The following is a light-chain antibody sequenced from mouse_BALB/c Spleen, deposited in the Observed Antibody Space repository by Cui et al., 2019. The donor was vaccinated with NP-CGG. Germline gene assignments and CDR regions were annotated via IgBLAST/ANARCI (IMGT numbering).Light chain of an antibody. J-gene: IGLJ1*01. CDR2: GTN. CDR3: ALWYSNHWV. CDR1: TGAVTTSNY. V-gene: IGLV1*01. Sequence: AVVFQEAAPTTSTGETVTLTCRSSTGAVTTSNYANWVQEKPDHLFTGLIGGTNNRVPGVPARFSGSLIGDKAALTITGAQTEDEAIYFCALWYSNHWVFGGGTKLTVL.